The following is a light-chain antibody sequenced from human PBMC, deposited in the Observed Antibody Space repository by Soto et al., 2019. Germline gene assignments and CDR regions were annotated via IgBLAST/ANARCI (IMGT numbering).Light chain of an antibody. CDR1: TXNIAKNH. CDR3: GAWDDSLSFYV. Sequence: QSVLTQPPSVSAAPGQKVSISCSGSTXNIAKNHVSWYQRLPGTAPKLLFYDNDKRPSGIPDRFSASKSATSSTLDITGLQTGDEADYLCGAWDDSLSFYVFGTGTKVTVL. J-gene: IGLJ1*01. V-gene: IGLV1-51*01. CDR2: DND.